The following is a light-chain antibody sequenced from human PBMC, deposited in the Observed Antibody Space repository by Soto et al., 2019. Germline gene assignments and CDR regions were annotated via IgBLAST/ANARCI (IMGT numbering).Light chain of an antibody. CDR3: QQYDNWPPIT. J-gene: IGKJ5*01. CDR1: QSVSSTF. Sequence: DIVLTHSPGTLSLSPCERATLSFSASQSVSSTFFAWYQQKPGQAPRLLMFGASNRATGIPDRFSGSGSGTDFTLTISRLEPEDFAVYYCQQYDNWPPITFGQGTRLEIK. CDR2: GAS. V-gene: IGKV3-20*01.